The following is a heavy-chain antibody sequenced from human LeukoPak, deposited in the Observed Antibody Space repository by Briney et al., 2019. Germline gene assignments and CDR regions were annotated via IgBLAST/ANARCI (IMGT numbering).Heavy chain of an antibody. D-gene: IGHD2-15*01. CDR1: GYTFTSYD. CDR2: MNPNSGNT. CDR3: ARGVRGGGSHNKSRMGHYYYYMDV. Sequence: ASVKVSCKASGYTFTSYDINWVRQATGQGLEWMGWMNPNSGNTGYAQKFQGRVTMTRNTSISTAYMELSSLRSEDTAVYYCARGVRGGGSHNKSRMGHYYYYMDVWGKGTTVTVSS. V-gene: IGHV1-8*01. J-gene: IGHJ6*03.